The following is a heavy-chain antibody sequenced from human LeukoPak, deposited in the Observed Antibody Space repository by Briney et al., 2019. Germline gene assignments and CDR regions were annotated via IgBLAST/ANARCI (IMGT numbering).Heavy chain of an antibody. CDR1: GYTFTSYY. CDR2: INPSGGST. D-gene: IGHD6-19*01. CDR3: ARDYARGSSGWYFDY. J-gene: IGHJ4*02. Sequence: ASVKVCKASGYTFTSYYMHWVRQAPGQGLEWMGIINPSGGSTSYAQKFQGRVTMTRDTSTSTVYMELSSLRSEDTAVYYCARDYARGSSGWYFDYWGQGTLVTVSS. V-gene: IGHV1-46*01.